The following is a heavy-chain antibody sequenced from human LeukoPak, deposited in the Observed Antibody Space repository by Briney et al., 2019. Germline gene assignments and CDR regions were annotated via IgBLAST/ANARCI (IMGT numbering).Heavy chain of an antibody. CDR3: ARGAGGWLQFLDC. V-gene: IGHV4-34*01. D-gene: IGHD5-24*01. CDR2: INHSGST. CDR1: GGSFSGYY. J-gene: IGHJ4*02. Sequence: SETLSLTCAVYGGSFSGYYWSWIRQPPGKGLEWIGEINHSGSTNYNPSLKSRVTISVDTSENQFSLKLSSVTAADTAVYYCARGAGGWLQFLDCWGQGTLVTVSS.